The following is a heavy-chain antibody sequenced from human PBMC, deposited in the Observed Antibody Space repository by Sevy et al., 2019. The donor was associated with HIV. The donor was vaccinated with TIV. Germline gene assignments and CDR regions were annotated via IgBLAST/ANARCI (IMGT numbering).Heavy chain of an antibody. Sequence: GGSLRLSCTASGFTFTDYAMNWVRQSPGKGLEWVAFFKRNADGGTLDQAASVKGRFTISRYDSKDIAYLQMNDLKTEDTGVYYGTRWKGTQAVSDHWGQGALVTVSS. D-gene: IGHD1-1*01. J-gene: IGHJ4*02. CDR2: FKRNADGGTL. CDR1: GFTFTDYA. CDR3: TRWKGTQAVSDH. V-gene: IGHV3-49*04.